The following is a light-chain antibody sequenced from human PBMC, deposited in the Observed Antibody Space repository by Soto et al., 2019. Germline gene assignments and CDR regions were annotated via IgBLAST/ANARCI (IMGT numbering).Light chain of an antibody. CDR2: DAS. CDR1: QSISSW. J-gene: IGKJ1*01. Sequence: DIQMTQSPSTLSASVGDRVTITCPASQSISSWLAWYQQKPGKAPKLLIYDASSLESGVPSRFSGIGSGTEFTLTISSLQPDDFATYYCQQYNSYPWTFGQGTKVDIK. CDR3: QQYNSYPWT. V-gene: IGKV1-5*01.